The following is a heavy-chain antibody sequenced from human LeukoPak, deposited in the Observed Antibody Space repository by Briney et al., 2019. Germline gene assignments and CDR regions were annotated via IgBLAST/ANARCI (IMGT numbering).Heavy chain of an antibody. V-gene: IGHV3-21*01. Sequence: GGSLRLSCAASGFTFSSYSMNWVRQAPGKGLEWVSSISSSSSYIYYADSVKGRFTISGDNAKNSLYLQMNSLRAEDTAVYYCARAHYGSGSYYNLDAFDIWGQGTMVTVSS. CDR1: GFTFSSYS. CDR3: ARAHYGSGSYYNLDAFDI. D-gene: IGHD3-10*01. J-gene: IGHJ3*02. CDR2: ISSSSSYI.